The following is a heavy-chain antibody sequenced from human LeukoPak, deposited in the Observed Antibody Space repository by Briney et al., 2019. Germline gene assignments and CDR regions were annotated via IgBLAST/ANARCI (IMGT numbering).Heavy chain of an antibody. D-gene: IGHD3-3*01. Sequence: GGSLRLSCVASGFTFSSYAMSWGRQAPGKGLEWVSAISGSGGSTYYADSVKGRFTIYRDNSKNTLYLQMNSLRAEDTAVYYCAKARIFGVGYLGMVVWGQGTTVTVSS. V-gene: IGHV3-23*01. CDR2: ISGSGGST. J-gene: IGHJ6*02. CDR1: GFTFSSYA. CDR3: AKARIFGVGYLGMVV.